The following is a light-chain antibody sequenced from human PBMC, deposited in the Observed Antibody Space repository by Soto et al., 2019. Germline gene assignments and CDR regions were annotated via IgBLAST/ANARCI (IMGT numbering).Light chain of an antibody. V-gene: IGLV1-44*01. CDR1: RSNIGTNT. Sequence: QSVLTQPPSASGTPGRRVTISCSGSRSNIGTNTVNWYQHLPGTAPQLLIYSDNQRPSGVPDRFSGSKSGTSASLAISGLQSEDEADYYCQSHDNSLSGFYVFGTGTKLTVL. J-gene: IGLJ1*01. CDR2: SDN. CDR3: QSHDNSLSGFYV.